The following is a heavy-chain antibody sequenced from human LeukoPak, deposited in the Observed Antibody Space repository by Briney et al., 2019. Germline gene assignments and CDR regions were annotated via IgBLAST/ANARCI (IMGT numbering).Heavy chain of an antibody. J-gene: IGHJ4*02. CDR2: INPNTGDT. D-gene: IGHD3-10*01. Sequence: ASVKVSCKASGYTFTGYYLHWVRQAPGQGLEWMGWINPNTGDTSYAQRFHGRVTMTRDTSISTAYMELRRLRSDDTALYYCARDPAIYYGSDYYFDYWGQGTLVTVSS. V-gene: IGHV1-2*02. CDR3: ARDPAIYYGSDYYFDY. CDR1: GYTFTGYY.